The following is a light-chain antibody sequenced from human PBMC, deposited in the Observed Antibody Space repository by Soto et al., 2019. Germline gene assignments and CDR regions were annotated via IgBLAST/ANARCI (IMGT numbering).Light chain of an antibody. Sequence: QSVVTQPTSASGTPGQRVTISCSGSSSNIGSNYVYWYQQLPGTAPKLLIYRNNQRPSGVPDRFSGSKSGTSASLAISGLRSEDEADYYCAAWDDSLSGRVFGGGTKVTVL. CDR1: SSNIGSNY. CDR2: RNN. CDR3: AAWDDSLSGRV. V-gene: IGLV1-47*01. J-gene: IGLJ3*02.